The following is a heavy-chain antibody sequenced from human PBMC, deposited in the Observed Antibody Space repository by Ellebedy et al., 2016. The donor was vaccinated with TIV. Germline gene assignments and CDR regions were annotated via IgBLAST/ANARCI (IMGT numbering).Heavy chain of an antibody. J-gene: IGHJ5*02. Sequence: PGGSLRLSCAASGFTFSNYWMHWVRQAPGKGLVWVSRIKNDGSATNYADSVKGRFSISRDNAKNTLYLQMNSLRAEDTAVYYWARGRPHYGSGTLFDPWGQGTLVTVSS. CDR3: ARGRPHYGSGTLFDP. V-gene: IGHV3-74*01. CDR1: GFTFSNYW. D-gene: IGHD3-10*01. CDR2: IKNDGSAT.